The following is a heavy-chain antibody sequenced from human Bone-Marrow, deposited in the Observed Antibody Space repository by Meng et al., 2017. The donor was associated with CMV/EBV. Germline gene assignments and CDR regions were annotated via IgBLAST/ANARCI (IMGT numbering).Heavy chain of an antibody. D-gene: IGHD3-22*01. CDR3: ARDKPDSSGNDAFDI. V-gene: IGHV3-30-3*01. J-gene: IGHJ3*02. Sequence: GGSLRLSCAASGFTFSSYAMHWVRQAPGKGLEWVAVISYDGSNKYYADSVKGRFTISRDNSKNTLYLQMNSLRAEDTAVYYCARDKPDSSGNDAFDIWGQGTMVTASS. CDR2: ISYDGSNK. CDR1: GFTFSSYA.